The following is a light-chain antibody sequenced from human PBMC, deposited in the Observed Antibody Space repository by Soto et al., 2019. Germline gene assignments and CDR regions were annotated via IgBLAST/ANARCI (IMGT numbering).Light chain of an antibody. V-gene: IGLV2-14*01. CDR1: SSDVGGYNY. CDR3: SSYTSSGTLVV. Sequence: QSALTQPASVSGSPGQSITISCTGTSSDVGGYNYVSWYQQHPGKAPKLMIYDVSNRPSGVSNRFSGSKSGNTASLTISGLRAEDEVDYCCSSYTSSGTLVVFGGGAQVTVL. CDR2: DVS. J-gene: IGLJ2*01.